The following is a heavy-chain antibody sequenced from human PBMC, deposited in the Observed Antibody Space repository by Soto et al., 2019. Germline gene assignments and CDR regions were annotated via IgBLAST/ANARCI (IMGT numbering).Heavy chain of an antibody. CDR1: GGSISSGGYY. V-gene: IGHV4-31*03. J-gene: IGHJ3*02. CDR3: ARDRYYGSGSYYNLNAFDI. D-gene: IGHD3-10*01. CDR2: IYYSGST. Sequence: SETLSLTCTVSGGSISSGGYYWSWIRQHPGKGLEWIGYIYYSGSTYYNPSLKSRVTISVDTSKNQFSLKLSSVTAADTAVYYCARDRYYGSGSYYNLNAFDIWGQGTMVTV.